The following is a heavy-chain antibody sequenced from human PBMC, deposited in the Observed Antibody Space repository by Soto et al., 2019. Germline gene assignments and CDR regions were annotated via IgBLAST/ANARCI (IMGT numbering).Heavy chain of an antibody. Sequence: SVKVSCKASGFTFTSSAVQWVRQARGQRLEWIGWIVVGSGNTNYAQKFQERVTITRDMSTSTAYMEMSSLRSDDTAVYYCARDFCSGGSCYSIWFDPWGQGTLVTVSS. J-gene: IGHJ5*02. D-gene: IGHD2-15*01. CDR1: GFTFTSSA. CDR3: ARDFCSGGSCYSIWFDP. CDR2: IVVGSGNT. V-gene: IGHV1-58*01.